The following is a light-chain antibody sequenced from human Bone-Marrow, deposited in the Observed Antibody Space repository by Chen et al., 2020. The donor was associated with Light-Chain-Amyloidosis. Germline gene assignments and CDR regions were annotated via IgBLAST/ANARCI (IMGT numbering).Light chain of an antibody. J-gene: IGLJ2*01. CDR3: QSADSSGTYEVI. CDR1: DLPTNN. CDR2: RDT. Sequence: SYELTQPPSVSVSPGQTARITCSGDDLPTNNAYWYQQKPGKAPVLVIHRDTERPSGISERFSGSSSGTTATLAISRVQAEDETDEHCQSADSSGTYEVIFGGGTKLTVL. V-gene: IGLV3-25*03.